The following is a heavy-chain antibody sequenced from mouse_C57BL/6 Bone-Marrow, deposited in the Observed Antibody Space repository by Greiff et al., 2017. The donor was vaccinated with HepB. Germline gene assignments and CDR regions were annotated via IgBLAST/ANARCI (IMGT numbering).Heavy chain of an antibody. Sequence: VQLQQSGPGLVQPSQSLSITCTVSGFSLTSYGVHWVRQSSGKGLEWLGVIWRGGSTDYNAAFMSRLSITKDNSKSQVFFKMNSLQADDTAIYYCAKSYDGYRAWFAYWGQGTLVTVSA. D-gene: IGHD2-3*01. CDR3: AKSYDGYRAWFAY. CDR2: IWRGGST. CDR1: GFSLTSYG. J-gene: IGHJ3*01. V-gene: IGHV2-5*01.